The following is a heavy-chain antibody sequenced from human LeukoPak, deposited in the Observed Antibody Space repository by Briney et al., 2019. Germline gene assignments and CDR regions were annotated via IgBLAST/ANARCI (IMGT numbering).Heavy chain of an antibody. CDR3: ARGRSRYCSSTSCYRGNWFDP. CDR2: MNPNSGNT. Sequence: ASVKVSCKASGYTFTSYDINWVRQATGQGLEWMGWMNPNSGNTGYAQKFQGRVAITRNTSISTAYMELSSLRSEDTAVYYCARGRSRYCSSTSCYRGNWFDPWGQGTLVTVSS. J-gene: IGHJ5*02. CDR1: GYTFTSYD. D-gene: IGHD2-2*02. V-gene: IGHV1-8*03.